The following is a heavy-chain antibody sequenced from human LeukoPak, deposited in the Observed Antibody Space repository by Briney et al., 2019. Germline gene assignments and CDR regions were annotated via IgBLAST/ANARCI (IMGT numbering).Heavy chain of an antibody. CDR2: IKGDEMTT. D-gene: IGHD1-26*01. J-gene: IGHJ4*02. CDR3: ASGERALPGSPTGY. CDR1: GFTFTTYW. Sequence: PGGSLRLSCAASGFTFTTYWMHWVRQAPGKGLEWVSRIKGDEMTTNYADSVEGRFTISRDNAKNTVYLEINSLRAEDTAVYYCASGERALPGSPTGYWGQGTLVTVSS. V-gene: IGHV3-74*01.